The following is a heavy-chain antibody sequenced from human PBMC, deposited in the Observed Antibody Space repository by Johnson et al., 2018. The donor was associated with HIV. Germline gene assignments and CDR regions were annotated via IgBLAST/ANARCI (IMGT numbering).Heavy chain of an antibody. CDR3: AKSTWELRHLDAFDI. V-gene: IGHV3-15*01. CDR1: GFTFSNYA. Sequence: VQLVESGGGLIQPGGSLRLSCAASGFTFSNYAMYWVRQAPGKGLEWVGRIKSKTDGGTTDYAAPVKGRFTISRDDSKNTLYLQMNSLRAEDTAVYYCAKSTWELRHLDAFDIWGQGTMVTVSS. D-gene: IGHD1-26*01. CDR2: IKSKTDGGTT. J-gene: IGHJ3*02.